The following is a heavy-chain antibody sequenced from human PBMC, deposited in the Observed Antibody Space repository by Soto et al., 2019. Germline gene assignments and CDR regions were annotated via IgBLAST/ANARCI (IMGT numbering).Heavy chain of an antibody. J-gene: IGHJ5*01. V-gene: IGHV3-48*02. CDR1: GFSFSTYN. D-gene: IGHD2-15*01. Sequence: GGSLRLSCAASGFSFSTYNMDWVRQAPGKGPEWIAYISTTSFTIYYADSVKGRFTISRDNYRNSLYLEMNSLRDEDTADYYCARDRCYDGACYSASDSWGQGTLVTVSS. CDR3: ARDRCYDGACYSASDS. CDR2: ISTTSFTI.